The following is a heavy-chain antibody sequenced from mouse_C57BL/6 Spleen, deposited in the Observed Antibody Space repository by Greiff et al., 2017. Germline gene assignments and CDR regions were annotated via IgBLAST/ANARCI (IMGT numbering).Heavy chain of an antibody. V-gene: IGHV3-5*01. J-gene: IGHJ4*01. Sequence: VQLQQSGPGLVKPSQTVFLTCTVTGISITTGNYRWSWIRQFPGNKLEWIGYIYYSGTITYNPSLTSRTTITRDTPKNQFFLEMNSLTAEDTATYYCARDYGYFYAMDYWGQGTSVTVSS. CDR2: IYYSGTI. D-gene: IGHD2-2*01. CDR3: ARDYGYFYAMDY. CDR1: GISITTGNYR.